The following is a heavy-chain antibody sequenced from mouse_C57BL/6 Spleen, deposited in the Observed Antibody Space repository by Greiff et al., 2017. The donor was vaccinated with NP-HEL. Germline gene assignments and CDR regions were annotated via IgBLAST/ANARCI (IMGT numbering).Heavy chain of an antibody. V-gene: IGHV5-16*01. Sequence: EVKLMESEGGLVQPGSSMKLSCTASGFTFSDYYMAWVRQVPEKGLEWVANINYDGSSTYYLDSLKSRFIISRDNAKNILYLQMSSLKSEDTATYYCARTGRDLYFDYWGQGTTLTVSS. J-gene: IGHJ2*01. CDR3: ARTGRDLYFDY. CDR2: INYDGSST. CDR1: GFTFSDYY. D-gene: IGHD4-1*01.